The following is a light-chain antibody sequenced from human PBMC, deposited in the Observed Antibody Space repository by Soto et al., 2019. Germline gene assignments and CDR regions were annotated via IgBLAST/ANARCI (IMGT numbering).Light chain of an antibody. V-gene: IGLV2-11*01. Sequence: QSVLTQPRSVSGSPGQSVTISCTGTNSDVGGYNYVSWYQQYPGKAPKLMISGVSERPSGVPDRFSGSKSGNTASLTISGLQPEDEADYYCSPYTTSSTVAFGTGTKVTVL. CDR1: NSDVGGYNY. CDR2: GVS. J-gene: IGLJ1*01. CDR3: SPYTTSSTVA.